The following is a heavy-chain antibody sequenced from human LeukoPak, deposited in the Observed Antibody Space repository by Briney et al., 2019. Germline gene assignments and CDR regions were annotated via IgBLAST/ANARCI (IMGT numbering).Heavy chain of an antibody. CDR3: ARDPLDYYDSSGHFDY. Sequence: SVKVSCKASGGTFSSYAISWVRQAPGQGLEWMGGIIPIFGTANYAQKFQGRVTITADESTSTAYMELSSLRSEDTAVYYCARDPLDYYDSSGHFDYWGQGTLVIVSS. V-gene: IGHV1-69*13. D-gene: IGHD3-22*01. CDR2: IIPIFGTA. CDR1: GGTFSSYA. J-gene: IGHJ4*02.